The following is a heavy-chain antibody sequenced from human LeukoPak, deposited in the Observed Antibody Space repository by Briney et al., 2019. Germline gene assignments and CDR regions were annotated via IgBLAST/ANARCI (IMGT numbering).Heavy chain of an antibody. CDR3: AKDISAYYYDSSGYYY. CDR2: IRYDGSNK. Sequence: GGSLRLSCAASGFTFSSYGMHWVRQAPGKGLEWVAFIRYDGSNKYYADSVKGRFTISRDNSKNTLYLQMNSLRAEDTAVYYCAKDISAYYYDSSGYYYWGQGTLVTVSS. J-gene: IGHJ4*02. CDR1: GFTFSSYG. D-gene: IGHD3-22*01. V-gene: IGHV3-30*02.